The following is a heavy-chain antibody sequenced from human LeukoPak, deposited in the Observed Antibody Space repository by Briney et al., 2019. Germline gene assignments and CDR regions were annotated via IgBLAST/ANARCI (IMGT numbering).Heavy chain of an antibody. D-gene: IGHD3-22*01. CDR2: INHSGST. V-gene: IGHV4-34*01. CDR3: ASLITMMGPEDY. CDR1: GGSFSGYY. Sequence: PSETLSLTCAVYGGSFSGYYWSWIRQPPGKGLEWIGEINHSGSTNYNPSLKSRVTISVDTSKNQFSLKLSSVTAEDTAVYYCASLITMMGPEDYWGQGTLVTVSS. J-gene: IGHJ4*02.